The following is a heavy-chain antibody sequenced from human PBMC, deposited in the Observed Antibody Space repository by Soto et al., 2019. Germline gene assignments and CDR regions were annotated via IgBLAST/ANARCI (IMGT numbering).Heavy chain of an antibody. CDR1: GFIFSDYE. D-gene: IGHD2-8*02. CDR3: VKEYCTGGTCFDAFEL. Sequence: EAELVESGGGLVQPGGSLTLSCAASGFIFSDYEVDWVRQAPGRGPEWISYISDGGTTIYYAASVKGRFTISRDDAKKSLDLHMNTLRVDDTGIYFCVKEYCTGGTCFDAFELWGQGTVVTVSS. J-gene: IGHJ3*01. V-gene: IGHV3-48*03. CDR2: ISDGGTTI.